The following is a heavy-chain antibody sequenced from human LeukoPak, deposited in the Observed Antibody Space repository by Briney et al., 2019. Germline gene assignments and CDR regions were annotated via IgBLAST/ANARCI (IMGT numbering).Heavy chain of an antibody. CDR1: GGSISSYY. D-gene: IGHD3-10*01. Sequence: SETLSLTCTVSGGSISSYYWSWIRQPPGKGLEWIGYIYYSGSTNYNPSLKSRVTISVDTSKNQFSLKLSSVTAADTAVYYCARAKFGSVPASDIWGQGTMVTVSS. CDR2: IYYSGST. V-gene: IGHV4-59*01. CDR3: ARAKFGSVPASDI. J-gene: IGHJ3*02.